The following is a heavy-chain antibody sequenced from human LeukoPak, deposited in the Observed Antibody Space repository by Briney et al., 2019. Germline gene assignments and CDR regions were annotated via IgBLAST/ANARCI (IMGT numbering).Heavy chain of an antibody. Sequence: PRGSLRLSCAASGFTFSDHYMDWVRQAPRKGLEWGARLKDKANSYTTEYAASVKGRFTVSREDSKNALYLQMNSLKTEDTAVYYCTREGRYCSSTSCYVCLDFWGQGTLVTVSS. J-gene: IGHJ4*02. CDR3: TREGRYCSSTSCYVCLDF. V-gene: IGHV3-72*01. D-gene: IGHD2-2*01. CDR2: LKDKANSYTT. CDR1: GFTFSDHY.